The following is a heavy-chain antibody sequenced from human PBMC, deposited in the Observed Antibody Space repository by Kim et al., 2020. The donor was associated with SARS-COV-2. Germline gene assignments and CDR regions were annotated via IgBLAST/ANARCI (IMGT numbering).Heavy chain of an antibody. V-gene: IGHV4-39*07. CDR2: IYYSGST. D-gene: IGHD6-13*01. J-gene: IGHJ4*02. Sequence: SETLSLTCTVSGGSISSSSYYWGWIRQPPGKGLEWIGSIYYSGSTYYNPSLKSRVTISVDTSKNQFSLKLSSVTAADTAVYYCARAMGFSSWYGLDYWGQGTLVTVSS. CDR3: ARAMGFSSWYGLDY. CDR1: GGSISSSSYY.